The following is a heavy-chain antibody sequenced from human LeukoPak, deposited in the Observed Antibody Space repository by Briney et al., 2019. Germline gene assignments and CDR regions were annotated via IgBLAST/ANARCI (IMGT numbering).Heavy chain of an antibody. D-gene: IGHD3/OR15-3a*01. Sequence: SVKVSCKASGGTFSSYAISWVRQAPGQGLEWMGRIIPIFGTANYAQKFQGRVTITTDESTSTAYMELSSLRSEDTAVYYCARALDSRVFFYYWGQGTLVTVSS. V-gene: IGHV1-69*05. CDR1: GGTFSSYA. CDR3: ARALDSRVFFYY. CDR2: IIPIFGTA. J-gene: IGHJ4*02.